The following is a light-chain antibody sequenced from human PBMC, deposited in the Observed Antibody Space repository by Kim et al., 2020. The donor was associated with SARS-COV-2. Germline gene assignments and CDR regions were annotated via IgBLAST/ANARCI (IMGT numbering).Light chain of an antibody. V-gene: IGLV1-47*01. Sequence: QSVLAQPPSASGTPGQRVTISCSGFTSNIGNNYVNWYLQLPGMAPKLLIYRNNQRPSGVPDRLSGSKSGTSASLAISGLRSEDEADYYCAAWDDSLSGWVFGGGTQLTVL. J-gene: IGLJ3*02. CDR3: AAWDDSLSGWV. CDR1: TSNIGNNY. CDR2: RNN.